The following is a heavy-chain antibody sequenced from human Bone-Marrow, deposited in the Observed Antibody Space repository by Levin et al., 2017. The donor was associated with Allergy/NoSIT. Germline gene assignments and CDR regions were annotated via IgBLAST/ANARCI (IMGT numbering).Heavy chain of an antibody. D-gene: IGHD2-2*01. V-gene: IGHV1-69*06. CDR2: IIPIFGTA. CDR3: ARGVGAEDIVVVPAHRYYYYYGMDV. J-gene: IGHJ6*02. Sequence: SVKVSCKASGGTFSSYAISWVRQAPGQGLEWMGGIIPIFGTANYAQKFQGRVTITADKSTSTAYMELSSLRSEDTAVYYCARGVGAEDIVVVPAHRYYYYYGMDVWGQGTTVTVSS. CDR1: GGTFSSYA.